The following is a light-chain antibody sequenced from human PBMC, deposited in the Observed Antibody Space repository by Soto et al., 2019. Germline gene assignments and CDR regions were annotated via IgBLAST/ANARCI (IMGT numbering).Light chain of an antibody. V-gene: IGKV1-9*01. J-gene: IGKJ2*01. Sequence: DIQLTQSPSFLSASVGDRVTITCRASQAISSSLAWYQHNPGKAPKLLIYAASTLQNGVPSSFSGSGSGTEFTLTISSLQPEDFATYYCQHLNDYRYTFGQGPKVESK. CDR3: QHLNDYRYT. CDR2: AAS. CDR1: QAISSS.